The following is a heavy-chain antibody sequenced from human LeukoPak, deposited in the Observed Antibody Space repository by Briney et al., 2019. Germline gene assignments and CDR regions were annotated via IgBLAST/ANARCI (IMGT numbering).Heavy chain of an antibody. V-gene: IGHV1-8*01. D-gene: IGHD3-10*01. CDR2: MNPNSGNT. Sequence: KVSCKASGYTFTSYDINWVRQATGQGLEWMGWMNPNSGNTGYAQKFQGRVTMTRNTSISTAYMELSSLRSEDTAVYYCARTKSMVRGVKNYYGMDVWGQGTTVTVSS. J-gene: IGHJ6*02. CDR1: GYTFTSYD. CDR3: ARTKSMVRGVKNYYGMDV.